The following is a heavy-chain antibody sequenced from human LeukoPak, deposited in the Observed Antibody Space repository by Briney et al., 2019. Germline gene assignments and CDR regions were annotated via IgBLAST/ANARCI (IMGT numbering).Heavy chain of an antibody. J-gene: IGHJ4*02. Sequence: GASVKVSCKASGYTFTSYYMHWVRQAPGQGLEWMGIINPSGGSTSYAQKFQGRVTITADESTSTAYMELSSLRSEDTAVYYCASSGYYYSSFDYWGQGTLVTVSS. CDR3: ASSGYYYSSFDY. CDR1: GYTFTSYY. V-gene: IGHV1-46*01. CDR2: INPSGGST. D-gene: IGHD3-22*01.